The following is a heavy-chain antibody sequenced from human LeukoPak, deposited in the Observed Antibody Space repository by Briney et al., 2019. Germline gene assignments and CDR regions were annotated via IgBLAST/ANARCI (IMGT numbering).Heavy chain of an antibody. Sequence: SETLSLTCTVSGGSISSYYWSWIRQPAGKELEWIGRIYTSGSTNYNPSLKSRVTISVDTSKNQFSLKLSSVTAADTAVYYCATHALYYDFWSGQNYYYMDVWGKGTTVTVSS. V-gene: IGHV4-4*07. J-gene: IGHJ6*03. CDR3: ATHALYYDFWSGQNYYYMDV. CDR2: IYTSGST. CDR1: GGSISSYY. D-gene: IGHD3-3*01.